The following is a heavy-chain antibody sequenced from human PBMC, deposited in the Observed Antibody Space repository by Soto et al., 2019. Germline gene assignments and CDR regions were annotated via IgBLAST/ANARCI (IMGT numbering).Heavy chain of an antibody. Sequence: GGSLRLSCAASGFTFSSYSMNWVRQAPGKGLEWVSSISSSSSYIYYADSGKGGFTISRENAKNSLYLQMNSLRAEDTAVYYCARDGLGTIGYCSGGSCSNYYFDYWGQGTLVTVSS. V-gene: IGHV3-21*01. J-gene: IGHJ4*02. D-gene: IGHD2-15*01. CDR1: GFTFSSYS. CDR3: ARDGLGTIGYCSGGSCSNYYFDY. CDR2: ISSSSSYI.